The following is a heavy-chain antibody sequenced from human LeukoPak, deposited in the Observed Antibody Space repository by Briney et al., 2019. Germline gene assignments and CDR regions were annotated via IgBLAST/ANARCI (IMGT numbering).Heavy chain of an antibody. D-gene: IGHD6-19*01. Sequence: GGSLRLSCAASGFTFSSYWMSWVRQAPGKGLEWVANIKQDGSEKSYVDSVKGRFTISRDNTKNSLYLQMNSLRAEDTAVYFCAREWAGPSFDYWGQGTLVTVSS. CDR1: GFTFSSYW. CDR2: IKQDGSEK. V-gene: IGHV3-7*01. J-gene: IGHJ4*02. CDR3: AREWAGPSFDY.